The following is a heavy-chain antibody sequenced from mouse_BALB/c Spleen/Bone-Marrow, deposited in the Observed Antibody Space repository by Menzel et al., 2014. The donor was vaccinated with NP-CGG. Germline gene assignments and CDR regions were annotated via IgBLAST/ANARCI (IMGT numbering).Heavy chain of an antibody. J-gene: IGHJ4*01. Sequence: VQLQESGAELVKPGASVKMSCKASGYTFTSYWMHWVKQRPGQGLEWIGYINPSSGYTEYNQKFKDKATLTADKSSSTAYMQLISKTSEDAAVYYCVSPRYCYSSSYDAIDDWGEGTSVTVSS. D-gene: IGHD1-1*01. CDR3: VSPRYCYSSSYDAIDD. CDR2: INPSSGYT. V-gene: IGHV1-7*01. CDR1: GYTFTSYW.